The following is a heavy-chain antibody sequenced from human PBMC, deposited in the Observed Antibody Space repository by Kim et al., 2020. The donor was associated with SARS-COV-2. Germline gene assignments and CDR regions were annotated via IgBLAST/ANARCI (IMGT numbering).Heavy chain of an antibody. Sequence: YNPSLQSRVTISVDSAKNQFSLKLSSVTAADTAVYYCARHVEGEGGYFDYWGQGTLVTVSS. D-gene: IGHD3-10*01. J-gene: IGHJ4*02. V-gene: IGHV4-59*08. CDR3: ARHVEGEGGYFDY.